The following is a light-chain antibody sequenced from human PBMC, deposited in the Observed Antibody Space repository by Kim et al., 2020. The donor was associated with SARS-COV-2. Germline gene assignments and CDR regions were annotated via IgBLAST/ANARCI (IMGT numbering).Light chain of an antibody. Sequence: ASVRDRVNITCRASQSISNYLNWYQQKPGKAPKLLIYAASSLQSGVPSRFSGSGSGTDFTLTISSLQPEDFATYYCQQSYSTPPYTFGQGTKLEI. CDR3: QQSYSTPPYT. V-gene: IGKV1-39*01. CDR1: QSISNY. J-gene: IGKJ2*01. CDR2: AAS.